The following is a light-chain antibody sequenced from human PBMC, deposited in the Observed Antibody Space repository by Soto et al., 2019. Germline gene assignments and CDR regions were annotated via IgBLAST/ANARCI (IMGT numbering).Light chain of an antibody. V-gene: IGKV1-39*01. CDR1: QSISNF. J-gene: IGKJ2*01. Sequence: DIEMTQSPSSLSASVGDRVTITCRASQSISNFLSWYRKSPGRAPELLIYGASTLQSGVPSRFSGSGSGTDFTLTISSLQPEDFATYYCLQYNSLYTFGQGTKLEIK. CDR2: GAS. CDR3: LQYNSLYT.